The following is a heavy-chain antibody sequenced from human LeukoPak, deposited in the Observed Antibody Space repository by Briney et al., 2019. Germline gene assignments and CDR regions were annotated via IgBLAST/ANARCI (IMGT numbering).Heavy chain of an antibody. CDR3: ARAEAGANQDKYFDY. CDR2: INHSGST. J-gene: IGHJ4*02. V-gene: IGHV4-39*07. CDR1: GGSISSSSYY. Sequence: SETLSLTCTVSGGSISSSSYYWSWIRQPPGKGLEWIGEINHSGSTNYNPSLKSRVTISVDTSKNQFSLKLSSVTAADTAVYYCARAEAGANQDKYFDYWGQGTLVTVSS. D-gene: IGHD1-26*01.